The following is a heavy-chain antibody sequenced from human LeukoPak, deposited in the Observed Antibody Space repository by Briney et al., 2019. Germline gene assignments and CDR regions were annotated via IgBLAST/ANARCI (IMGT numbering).Heavy chain of an antibody. Sequence: GRSLRLSCAASGFTFSSYGMHWVRQAPGKGLEWVLYISSTGSNVYYADSVKGRFTISRDNAKNSLYLQMNSLRDEDTAVYYCARALKPGYCSGGSCHAGYWGQGTLVTVSS. CDR3: ARALKPGYCSGGSCHAGY. CDR1: GFTFSSYG. CDR2: ISSTGSNV. V-gene: IGHV3-48*02. D-gene: IGHD2-15*01. J-gene: IGHJ4*02.